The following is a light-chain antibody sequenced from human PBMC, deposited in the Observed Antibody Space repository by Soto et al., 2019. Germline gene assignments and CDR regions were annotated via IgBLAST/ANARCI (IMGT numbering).Light chain of an antibody. Sequence: EIVLTPSPGTLSLSPGERATLSCRASQSVSSSSLAWYQQKRGQAPRLLIHDASSRATGIPDRFSGSGSGTEFTLTISSLQSEDFAVYYCQQYNNWPPRLTFGGGTKVDIK. V-gene: IGKV3-20*01. CDR1: QSVSSSS. J-gene: IGKJ4*01. CDR3: QQYNNWPPRLT. CDR2: DAS.